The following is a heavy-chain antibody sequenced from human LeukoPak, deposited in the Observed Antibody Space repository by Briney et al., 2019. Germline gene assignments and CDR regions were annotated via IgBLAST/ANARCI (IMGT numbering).Heavy chain of an antibody. CDR3: ARQEYYGSGSYSARWFHL. CDR2: IYPGDSDT. D-gene: IGHD3-10*01. Sequence: GGALKISCKASGYLFTSYWIGGVRQVPGKGLEWMGIIYPGDSDTRYSPSFQGHVTISAHKSISTPYLQWSSLKASDTAMYYCARQEYYGSGSYSARWFHLWGQGPLVPLPS. V-gene: IGHV5-51*01. J-gene: IGHJ5*02. CDR1: GYLFTSYW.